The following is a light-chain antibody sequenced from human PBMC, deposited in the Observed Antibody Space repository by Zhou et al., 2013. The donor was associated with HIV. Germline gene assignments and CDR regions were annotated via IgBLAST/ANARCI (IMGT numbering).Light chain of an antibody. CDR3: QQYLDYPLT. CDR2: GAS. V-gene: IGKV3-20*01. CDR1: QSVSSSY. J-gene: IGKJ4*01. Sequence: EIVMTQSPATLSVSPGERATLSCRASQSVSSSYLAWYQQKPGQAPRLLIHGASSRATGIPDRFSGSGSGTDFTLTISRLEPEDFATYYCQQYLDYPLTFGGGTKVEI.